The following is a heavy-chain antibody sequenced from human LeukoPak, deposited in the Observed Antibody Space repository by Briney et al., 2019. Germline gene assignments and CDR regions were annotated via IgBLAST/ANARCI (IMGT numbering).Heavy chain of an antibody. J-gene: IGHJ4*02. CDR1: DGSISSYY. V-gene: IGHV4-59*01. CDR3: ARGVYIAAAQYGY. Sequence: SETLSLTCTVSDGSISSYYWSLIRQPPGKGLEWIGYIYYSGTTNYNPSLKSRVTISVDTSMNQFSLKLSSVTAADTAVYYCARGVYIAAAQYGYWGQGTLVTVSS. D-gene: IGHD6-13*01. CDR2: IYYSGTT.